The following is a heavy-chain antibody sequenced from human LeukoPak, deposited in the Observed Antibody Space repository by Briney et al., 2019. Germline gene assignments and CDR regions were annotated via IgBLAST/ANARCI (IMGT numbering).Heavy chain of an antibody. D-gene: IGHD2-2*01. CDR2: ITPKVGAA. J-gene: IGHJ4*02. Sequence: ASVKVSCKASGGTFSSYAISWVRQAPGQGLEWMGGITPKVGAANYAQKFQGRVTITADESTSTAYMELSSLRSEDTAVYYCPRDPSYSRHGQKDCSSTSCYPKQDYEEDDYWGQGTLVTVCS. CDR3: PRDPSYSRHGQKDCSSTSCYPKQDYEEDDY. CDR1: GGTFSSYA. V-gene: IGHV1-69*01.